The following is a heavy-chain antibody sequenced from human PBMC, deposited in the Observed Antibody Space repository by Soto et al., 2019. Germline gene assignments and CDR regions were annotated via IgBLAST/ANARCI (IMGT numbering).Heavy chain of an antibody. CDR1: GFTFSAYW. V-gene: IGHV3-7*03. CDR3: ARGSNQDY. CDR2: IKNDGSEK. J-gene: IGHJ4*02. Sequence: EVQLVESGGDLVQPGGSLRLSCVASGFTFSAYWMSWVRQAPGKGLEWVATIKNDGSEKYYADAVRGRFTLSRDNTKSSFYLELGGLRAEDTAIYYCARGSNQDYWGQGTLDAVSS. D-gene: IGHD2-8*01.